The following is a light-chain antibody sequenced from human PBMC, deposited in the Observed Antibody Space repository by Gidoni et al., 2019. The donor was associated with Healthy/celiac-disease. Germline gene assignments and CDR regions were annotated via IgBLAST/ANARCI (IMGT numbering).Light chain of an antibody. CDR3: SSYTSSSTLV. J-gene: IGLJ2*01. V-gene: IGLV2-14*03. CDR1: SSDVGGYNY. CDR2: DVS. Sequence: QSALPQPASVSGSPGQSITISCTGTSSDVGGYNYVSWYQQHPGKAPKLRIYDVSNRPSGVSNRFSGSKSGNTASLTISGLQAEDEADYYCSSYTSSSTLVFGGGTKLTVL.